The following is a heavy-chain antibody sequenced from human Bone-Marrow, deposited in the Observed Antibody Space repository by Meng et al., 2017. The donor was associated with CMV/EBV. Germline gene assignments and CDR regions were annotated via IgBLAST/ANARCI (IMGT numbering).Heavy chain of an antibody. Sequence: ASVKVSCKASGYTFIDSYIHWVRQAAGQGLEWMGWINPNSGDTNCTRKFQGRVTLTRDTSITTAYMELSWLRSDDTAVYYCARDGDELRDYWGQGTLVTGAS. J-gene: IGHJ4*02. D-gene: IGHD1-7*01. V-gene: IGHV1-2*02. CDR3: ARDGDELRDY. CDR1: GYTFIDSY. CDR2: INPNSGDT.